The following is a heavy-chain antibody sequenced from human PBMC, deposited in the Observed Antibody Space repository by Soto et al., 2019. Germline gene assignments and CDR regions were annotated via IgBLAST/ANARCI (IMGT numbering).Heavy chain of an antibody. V-gene: IGHV3-30*18. CDR1: GFTFSNYG. D-gene: IGHD1-1*01. J-gene: IGHJ6*02. CDR2: ILYDGSNK. CDR3: AKSRDAYNFYFYYGMDV. Sequence: QVQLVESGGGVVQPGTSLRLSCAASGFTFSNYGMHWVRQTPGKGLAWVALILYDGSNKYYADSVKGRFTISRDNSKNTLYLQVSSLRAEDTAVYYCAKSRDAYNFYFYYGMDVWGQGTSVTVSS.